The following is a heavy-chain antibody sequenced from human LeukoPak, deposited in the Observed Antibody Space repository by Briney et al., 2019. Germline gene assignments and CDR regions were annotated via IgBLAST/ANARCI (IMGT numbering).Heavy chain of an antibody. CDR1: GYTFTSYG. J-gene: IGHJ6*03. D-gene: IGHD5-12*01. CDR3: ARIYSGYDLYYYYMDV. V-gene: IGHV1-18*01. Sequence: AASVKVSCKASGYTFTSYGISWVRQAPGQGLEWMGWISAYNGNTNYAQKLQGRVTMTTDTSTSTAYMELRSLRSDDTAVYYCARIYSGYDLYYYYMDVWGKGTTVTVSS. CDR2: ISAYNGNT.